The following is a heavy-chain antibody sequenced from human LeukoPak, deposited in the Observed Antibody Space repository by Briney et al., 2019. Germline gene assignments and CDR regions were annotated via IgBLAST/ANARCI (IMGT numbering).Heavy chain of an antibody. CDR3: ARGGAVVSYFDY. J-gene: IGHJ4*02. Sequence: PGGSLRLSCAASGFTFNSYAMHWVRQAPGKGLEWVAVISYDGSNEYYADSVKGRFTVSRGNSKNTLYLQMNSLRAEDTAVYFCARGGAVVSYFDYWGQGTLVTVSS. D-gene: IGHD6-19*01. CDR1: GFTFNSYA. V-gene: IGHV3-30-3*01. CDR2: ISYDGSNE.